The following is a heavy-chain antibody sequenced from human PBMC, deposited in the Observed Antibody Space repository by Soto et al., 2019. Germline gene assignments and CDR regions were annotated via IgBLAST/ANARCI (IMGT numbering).Heavy chain of an antibody. CDR1: GFTFSSYA. J-gene: IGHJ4*02. V-gene: IGHV3-23*01. CDR2: VGVSGATT. CDR3: AKFRAGLGSQTDS. D-gene: IGHD3-10*01. Sequence: EVQLLESGVNLVQPGGSLRLSCAASGFTFSSYAMSWVRQAPGKGLEWVSTVGVSGATTYYTDSVKGRFTISRDNSNNTLFLQMHSLRAEDKAIYYCAKFRAGLGSQTDSWGQGTLVTVSS.